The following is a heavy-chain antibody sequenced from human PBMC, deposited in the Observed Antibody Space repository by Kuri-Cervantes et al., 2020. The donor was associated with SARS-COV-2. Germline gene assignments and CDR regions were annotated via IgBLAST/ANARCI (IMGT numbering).Heavy chain of an antibody. D-gene: IGHD3-3*01. CDR2: IYYSGGT. J-gene: IGHJ4*02. CDR1: GGSISSYY. V-gene: IGHV4-39*01. CDR3: ARFLAGNFDY. Sequence: GSLRLSCTVSGGSISSYYWGWIRQPPGKGLEWIGSIYYSGGTYYNPSLKSRVTISVDTSKNQFSLKLSSVTAADTAVYYCARFLAGNFDYWGQGTLVTVSS.